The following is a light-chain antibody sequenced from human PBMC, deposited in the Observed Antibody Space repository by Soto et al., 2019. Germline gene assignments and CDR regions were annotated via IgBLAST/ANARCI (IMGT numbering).Light chain of an antibody. CDR3: QQYNNWPPKIT. CDR1: QSVSSY. CDR2: SAS. J-gene: IGKJ5*01. V-gene: IGKV3-15*01. Sequence: EIVLTQSPATLSLSPGERATLSCRAIQSVSSYLAWYQQKPGQAPRLLIYSASTRATGIPARFSGSVSGTEFTLTISSLQSEDFALYYCQQYNNWPPKITFGQGTRLEIK.